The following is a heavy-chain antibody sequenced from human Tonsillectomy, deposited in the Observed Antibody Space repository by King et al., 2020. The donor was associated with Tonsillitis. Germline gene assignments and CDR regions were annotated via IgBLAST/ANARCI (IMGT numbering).Heavy chain of an antibody. J-gene: IGHJ4*02. CDR3: TKASYYDSGSFDY. CDR2: IRSYGTDK. V-gene: IGHV3-30*02. CDR1: GFTFASFA. Sequence: HVQLVESGGGVVQPGESLRVSCAASGFTFASFAMNWVRQAPGKGLEWVAFIRSYGTDKYYSDSVRGRFTVSRDDSENMVYLQMNSLKPGDTGLYYCTKASYYDSGSFDYWGPGTAVTVSS. D-gene: IGHD3-10*01.